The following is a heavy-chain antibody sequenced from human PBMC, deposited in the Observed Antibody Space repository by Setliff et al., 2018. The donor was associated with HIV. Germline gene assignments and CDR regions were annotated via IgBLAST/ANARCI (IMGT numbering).Heavy chain of an antibody. CDR1: GYTFTNFG. Sequence: ASVKVSCKASGYTFTNFGISWVRQAPGHGLEWMGWISPNFGHTKYAQKFLDRVTMTVDTATSTAYMELRSLRSDDTAVYYCARDYYGSGSYFILGYWGPGTLVTVSS. D-gene: IGHD3-10*01. CDR2: ISPNFGHT. V-gene: IGHV1-18*01. J-gene: IGHJ4*02. CDR3: ARDYYGSGSYFILGY.